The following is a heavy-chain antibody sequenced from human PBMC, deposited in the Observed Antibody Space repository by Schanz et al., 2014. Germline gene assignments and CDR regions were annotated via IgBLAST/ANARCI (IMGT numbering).Heavy chain of an antibody. CDR1: GYDFHIYA. J-gene: IGHJ4*02. Sequence: QILLVQPGPEVKKPGASVTVSCKASGYDFHIYAYSWVRQAPGQGPEWIGWISGYTGDTKYAQKFQHRVNMTTDRTTSTVYMELRSLRFDDTAVYFCARDNGRIPAANSFDSWGPGALVTVSS. CDR2: ISGYTGDT. CDR3: ARDNGRIPAANSFDS. V-gene: IGHV1-18*01. D-gene: IGHD1-26*01.